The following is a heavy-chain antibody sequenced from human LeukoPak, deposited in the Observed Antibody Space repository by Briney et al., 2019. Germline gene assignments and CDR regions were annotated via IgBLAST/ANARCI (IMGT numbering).Heavy chain of an antibody. CDR2: INHSGST. CDR1: GGSFSGYY. D-gene: IGHD6-19*01. CDR3: ARGVAVAGRNNWFDL. V-gene: IGHV4-34*01. Sequence: PSETLSLTCAVYGGSFSGYYWSWIRQPPGKGLEWIGEINHSGSTNYNPSLKSRVTISVDTSKNQFSLKLSSVTAADTAVYYCARGVAVAGRNNWFDLWGQGTLVTVSS. J-gene: IGHJ5*02.